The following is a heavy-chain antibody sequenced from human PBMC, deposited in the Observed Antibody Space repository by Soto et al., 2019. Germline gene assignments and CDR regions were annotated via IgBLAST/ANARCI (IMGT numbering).Heavy chain of an antibody. D-gene: IGHD3-22*01. CDR2: ISGSGGST. J-gene: IGHJ4*02. Sequence: LRLSCAASGFTFSSYAMSWVRQAPWKGLEWVSAISGSGGSTYYADSVKGRFTISRDNSKNTLYLQMNSLRAEDTAVYYCARDPNYYDSSGPDFAYWGQGTLVTVSS. V-gene: IGHV3-23*01. CDR1: GFTFSSYA. CDR3: ARDPNYYDSSGPDFAY.